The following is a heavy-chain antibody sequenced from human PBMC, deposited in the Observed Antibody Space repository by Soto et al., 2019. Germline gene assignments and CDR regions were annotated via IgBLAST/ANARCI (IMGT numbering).Heavy chain of an antibody. Sequence: SETLSLTCTVSGGSISSYYWSWIRQPAGKGLEWIGRIYTSGSTNYNPSLKTRVTMSVHTSKNQFSLKLSSVTAADTAVYYCARDGVSESLPAAKKQYSISWYTFDYWGQGTLVTVSS. CDR2: IYTSGST. CDR3: ARDGVSESLPAAKKQYSISWYTFDY. V-gene: IGHV4-4*07. D-gene: IGHD6-13*01. CDR1: GGSISSYY. J-gene: IGHJ4*02.